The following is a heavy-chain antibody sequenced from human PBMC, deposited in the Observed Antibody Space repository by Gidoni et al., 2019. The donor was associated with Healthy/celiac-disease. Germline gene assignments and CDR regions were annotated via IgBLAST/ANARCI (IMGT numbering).Heavy chain of an antibody. Sequence: QVQLVQSGAEVKKPGSSVKVSCKASGGTFSSYAISWLRQAPGQGLEWMGRIIPILGIANYAQKFQGRVTITADKSTSTAYMELSSLRSEDTAVYYCARSIAAAGTIYYYYGMDVWGQGTTVTVSS. D-gene: IGHD6-13*01. V-gene: IGHV1-69*09. J-gene: IGHJ6*02. CDR1: GGTFSSYA. CDR2: IIPILGIA. CDR3: ARSIAAAGTIYYYYGMDV.